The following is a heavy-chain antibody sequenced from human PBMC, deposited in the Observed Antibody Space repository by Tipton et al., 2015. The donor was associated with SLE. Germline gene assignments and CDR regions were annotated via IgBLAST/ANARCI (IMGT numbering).Heavy chain of an antibody. CDR2: ISYDGSNK. CDR1: GFTFSSYA. Sequence: SLRLSCAASGFTFSSYAMHWVRQAPGKGLEWVAVISYDGSNKYYADSVKGRFTISRDNSKNTLYLQMNSLRAEDTAVDYCASELLDAFDIWGQGTMVTVSS. J-gene: IGHJ3*02. CDR3: ASELLDAFDI. D-gene: IGHD2-15*01. V-gene: IGHV3-30*04.